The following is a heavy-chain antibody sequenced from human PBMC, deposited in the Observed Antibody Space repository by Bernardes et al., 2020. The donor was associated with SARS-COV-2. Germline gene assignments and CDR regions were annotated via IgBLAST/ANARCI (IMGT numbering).Heavy chain of an antibody. J-gene: IGHJ4*02. Sequence: SEPLSPTCAVSGFSIINANYYWGWLLQPPVKGLEWIGNIYYSGRTNYNPSLKSRAPISVNTSKNQFSLRLSSVTAADTAMYYCARLRNYDFWTGLGGEFDYWGQGTLVTVSS. V-gene: IGHV4-39*01. CDR2: IYYSGRT. CDR1: GFSIINANYY. CDR3: ARLRNYDFWTGLGGEFDY. D-gene: IGHD3-3*01.